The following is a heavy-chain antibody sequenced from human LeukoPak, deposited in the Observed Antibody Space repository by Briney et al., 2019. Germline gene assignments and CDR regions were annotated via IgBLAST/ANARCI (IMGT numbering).Heavy chain of an antibody. J-gene: IGHJ6*04. CDR3: ARDGTRGYCSSTSCPYYYYGMDV. D-gene: IGHD2-2*01. CDR2: ISAYNGST. Sequence: ASVKVSCKASGYTFTSYGISWVRQAPGQGLEWMGWISAYNGSTNYAQKLQGRVTMTTDTSTSTAYMELRSLRSDDTAVYYCARDGTRGYCSSTSCPYYYYGMDVWGKGTTVTVSS. CDR1: GYTFTSYG. V-gene: IGHV1-18*04.